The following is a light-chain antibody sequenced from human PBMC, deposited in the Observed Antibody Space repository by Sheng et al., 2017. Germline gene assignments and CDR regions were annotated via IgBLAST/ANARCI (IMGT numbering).Light chain of an antibody. Sequence: EIVLTQSPGTLSLSPGDRATLSCRASQIISTNYLAWYQQKRGQAPRLLIYESSTRATGIPDRFSGSGSGTDFTLTISRLEPEDFAVYYCQQFATAPRTFGQGTKVEIK. CDR2: ESS. CDR1: QIISTNY. J-gene: IGKJ1*01. CDR3: QQFATAPRT. V-gene: IGKV3-20*01.